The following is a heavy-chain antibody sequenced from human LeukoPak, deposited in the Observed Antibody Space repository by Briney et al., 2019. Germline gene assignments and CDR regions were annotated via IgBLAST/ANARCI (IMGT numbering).Heavy chain of an antibody. Sequence: SETLSLTCTVSGGSISSYYRSWIRQPPGKGLEWIGYIFYSGSTNYNPSLKSRVTISVDTSKNQFSLKLSSVTAADTAVYYCARHGGQSSGYYYWGQGNLVTVSS. CDR3: ARHGGQSSGYYY. J-gene: IGHJ4*02. D-gene: IGHD3-22*01. CDR1: GGSISSYY. CDR2: IFYSGST. V-gene: IGHV4-59*08.